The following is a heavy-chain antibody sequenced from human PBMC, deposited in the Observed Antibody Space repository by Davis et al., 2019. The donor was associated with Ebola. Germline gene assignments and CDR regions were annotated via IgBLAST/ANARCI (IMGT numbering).Heavy chain of an antibody. CDR1: GGSISSGDYY. V-gene: IGHV4-30-4*01. D-gene: IGHD3-22*01. Sequence: SETLSLTCTVSGGSISSGDYYWSWIRQPPGKGLEWIGYIYYSGSTYYNPSLKSRVTISVDTSKNQFSLKLSSVTAADTAVYYCARGDSSGYYHPPIDAFDIWGQGTMVTVSS. CDR3: ARGDSSGYYHPPIDAFDI. CDR2: IYYSGST. J-gene: IGHJ3*02.